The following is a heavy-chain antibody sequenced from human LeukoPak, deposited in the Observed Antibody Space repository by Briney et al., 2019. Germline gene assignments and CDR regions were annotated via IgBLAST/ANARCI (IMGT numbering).Heavy chain of an antibody. D-gene: IGHD1-26*01. V-gene: IGHV4-59*01. CDR3: AAGENYDGY. Sequence: TASETLSLTCTVSGGSISSYYWSWIRQPPGKGLEWIGYIYYSGSTNYNPSLKSRVTISVDTSKNQFSLKLSSVTAADTAVYYCAAGENYDGYWGQGTLVTASS. CDR2: IYYSGST. CDR1: GGSISSYY. J-gene: IGHJ4*02.